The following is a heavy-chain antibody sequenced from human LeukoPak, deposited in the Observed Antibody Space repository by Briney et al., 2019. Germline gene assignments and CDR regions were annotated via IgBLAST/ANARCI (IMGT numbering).Heavy chain of an antibody. CDR2: INPNSGGT. CDR1: GYTFAGYY. J-gene: IGHJ5*02. D-gene: IGHD1-7*01. V-gene: IGHV1-2*02. CDR3: ARDKLELTRSWFDP. Sequence: GASVKVSCKASGYTFAGYYMHWVRQAPGQGLEWMGWINPNSGGTNYAQKFQGRVTMTRDTSISTAYMELSRLGSDDTAVYYCARDKLELTRSWFDPWGQGTLSPSPQ.